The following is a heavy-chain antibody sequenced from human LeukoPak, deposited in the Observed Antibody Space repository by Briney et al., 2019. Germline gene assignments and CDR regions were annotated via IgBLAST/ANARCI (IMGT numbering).Heavy chain of an antibody. Sequence: PGGSLRLSCAASGFTFSSYGMHWVRQAPGKGLEWVAVISYDGSNKYYADSVKGRFTISRDNSKNTLYLQMNSLRAEDTAVYYCARDKLLEYGNWFEPWGQGTLVSVSS. CDR2: ISYDGSNK. V-gene: IGHV3-30*03. CDR1: GFTFSSYG. J-gene: IGHJ5*02. CDR3: ARDKLLEYGNWFEP. D-gene: IGHD3-10*01.